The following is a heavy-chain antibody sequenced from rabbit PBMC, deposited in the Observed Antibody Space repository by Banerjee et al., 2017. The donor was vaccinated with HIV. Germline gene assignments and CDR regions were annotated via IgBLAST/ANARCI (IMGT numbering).Heavy chain of an antibody. CDR3: ARDLAGVIGWNFNL. CDR2: FYIGSSDNT. Sequence: QSLEESGGDLVKPGASLTLTCTASGFELSSYYYMCWVRQAPGKGLEWIACFYIGSSDNTDYTGWAKGRFAISKTSSTTVTLQMPSLTAADTATYFCARDLAGVIGWNFNLWGPGTLVTV. D-gene: IGHD4-1*01. J-gene: IGHJ4*01. CDR1: GFELSSYYY. V-gene: IGHV1S40*01.